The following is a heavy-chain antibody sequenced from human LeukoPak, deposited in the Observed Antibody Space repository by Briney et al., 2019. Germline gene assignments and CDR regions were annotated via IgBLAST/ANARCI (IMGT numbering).Heavy chain of an antibody. Sequence: ASVKVSCKASGGTFSSYAISWVRQAPGQGLEWMGGIIPIFGTANYAQKFQGRVTITADKSTSTAYMELSSLRSEDTAVYYCARRMIGYCSGGSCYLGAFDIWGQGTMVTVSS. V-gene: IGHV1-69*06. J-gene: IGHJ3*02. CDR2: IIPIFGTA. D-gene: IGHD2-15*01. CDR1: GGTFSSYA. CDR3: ARRMIGYCSGGSCYLGAFDI.